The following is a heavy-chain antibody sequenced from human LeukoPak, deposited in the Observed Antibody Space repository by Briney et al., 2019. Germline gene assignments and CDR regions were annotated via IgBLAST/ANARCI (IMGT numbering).Heavy chain of an antibody. D-gene: IGHD3-22*01. CDR2: ISGSGGST. CDR3: AKVYYYDSSGYYFAQSIDAFDI. V-gene: IGHV3-23*01. Sequence: GGSLRLSCAASGFTFSSYGMSWVRQAPGKGLEWVSAISGSGGSTYYADSVKGRFTISRDNSKNTLYLQMNSLRAEDPAVYYYAKVYYYDSSGYYFAQSIDAFDIWGQGTMVTVSS. J-gene: IGHJ3*02. CDR1: GFTFSSYG.